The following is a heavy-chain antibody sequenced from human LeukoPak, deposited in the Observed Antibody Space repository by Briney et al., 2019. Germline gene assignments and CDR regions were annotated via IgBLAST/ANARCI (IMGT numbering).Heavy chain of an antibody. CDR1: GFTFSTYA. CDR3: AKVQSTVRGIQGPFDL. J-gene: IGHJ4*02. CDR2: IKNNGGGT. Sequence: GGSLRLSCASSGFTFSTYAMHWVRQAPGKGLEYVSAIKNNGGGTYYASSVQGRFTVSRDNSRSTLYLQMDSLRPDDMAIYYCAKVQSTVRGIQGPFDLWGQGTLVPVS. D-gene: IGHD3-10*01. V-gene: IGHV3-64*01.